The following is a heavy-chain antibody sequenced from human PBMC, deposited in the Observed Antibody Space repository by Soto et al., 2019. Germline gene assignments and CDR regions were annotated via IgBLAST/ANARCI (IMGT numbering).Heavy chain of an antibody. D-gene: IGHD3-16*01. CDR1: GDTFSGYP. J-gene: IGHJ4*01. Sequence: SVKVSCKASGDTFSGYPINWVRQAPGEGLEWMGRIIPVFGTTNDAQRFEGRVTFNADESTNTAYMELRVLLSEDTAVYYCARDGGFGYLKYWG. CDR3: ARDGGFGYLKY. CDR2: IIPVFGTT. V-gene: IGHV1-69*13.